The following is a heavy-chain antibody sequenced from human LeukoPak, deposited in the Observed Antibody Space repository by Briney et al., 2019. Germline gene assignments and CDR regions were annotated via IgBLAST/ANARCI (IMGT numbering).Heavy chain of an antibody. D-gene: IGHD2-2*01. CDR3: ARKGPANYYYYYMDV. Sequence: ASVKVSCKVSRYIFTSYDINWVRQATRQGLEWMGCMNPNSGNTGYAQKFQGRVTMTRTTSISTAYMELSSLRSEDTAVYFCARKGPANYYYYYMDVWGKGPTVTVSS. V-gene: IGHV1-8*01. CDR2: MNPNSGNT. CDR1: RYIFTSYD. J-gene: IGHJ6*03.